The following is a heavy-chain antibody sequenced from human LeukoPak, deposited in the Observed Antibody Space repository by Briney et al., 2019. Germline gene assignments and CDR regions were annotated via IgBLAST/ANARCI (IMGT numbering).Heavy chain of an antibody. CDR3: ARQGIWFGELGVWFDP. D-gene: IGHD3-10*01. CDR1: GGSFSGYY. Sequence: SETLSLTCAVYGGSFSGYYWSWIRQPPGKGLEWIGEINHSGSTNYNPSLKSRVTISVDTSKNQFSLKLSSVTAADTAVYYCARQGIWFGELGVWFDPWGQGTLVTVSS. J-gene: IGHJ5*02. CDR2: INHSGST. V-gene: IGHV4-34*01.